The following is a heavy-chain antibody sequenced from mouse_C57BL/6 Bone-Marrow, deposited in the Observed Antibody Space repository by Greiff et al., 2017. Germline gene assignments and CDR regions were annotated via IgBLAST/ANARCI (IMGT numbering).Heavy chain of an antibody. CDR3: ARWGYAMDY. Sequence: VQLQQSGAELMKPGASVKLSCKATGYTFTGYWIAWVKQRPGHGLEWIGEILPGSGSTNYNEKLKGKSTFTPDTSSNTAYMRLSSLTTEDSAIYDCARWGYAMDYWGQGTSVTVSS. CDR2: ILPGSGST. J-gene: IGHJ4*01. CDR1: GYTFTGYW. V-gene: IGHV1-9*01.